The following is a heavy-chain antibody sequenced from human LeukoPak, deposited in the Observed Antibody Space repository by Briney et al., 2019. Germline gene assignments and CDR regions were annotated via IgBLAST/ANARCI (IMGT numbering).Heavy chain of an antibody. J-gene: IGHJ4*02. CDR1: GFTFSSYS. D-gene: IGHD2-15*01. CDR2: ISSSSSYI. CDR3: ARDGELLPPTHFDY. Sequence: GGSLRLSCAASGFTFSSYSMNWVRQAPGKGLEWVSSISSSSSYIYYAVSVKGRFTIPRDNAKNSLYLQMNSLRAEDTAVYYCARDGELLPPTHFDYWGQGTLVTVSS. V-gene: IGHV3-21*01.